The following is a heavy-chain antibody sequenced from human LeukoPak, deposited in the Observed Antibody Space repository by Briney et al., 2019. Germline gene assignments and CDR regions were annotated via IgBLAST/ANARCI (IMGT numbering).Heavy chain of an antibody. CDR2: ISAYNGNT. CDR1: GYTFTSYD. V-gene: IGHV1-18*01. Sequence: ASVKVSCKASGYTFTSYDINWVRQAPGQGLEWMGWISAYNGNTNYAQKLQGRVTMTTDTSTSTAYMELRSLRSDDTAVYYCAREAMGYSSSWYEGSLGWFDPWGQGTLVTVSS. J-gene: IGHJ5*02. D-gene: IGHD6-13*01. CDR3: AREAMGYSSSWYEGSLGWFDP.